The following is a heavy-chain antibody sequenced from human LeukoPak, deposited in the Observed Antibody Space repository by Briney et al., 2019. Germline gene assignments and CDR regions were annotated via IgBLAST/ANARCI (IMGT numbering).Heavy chain of an antibody. D-gene: IGHD4-23*01. V-gene: IGHV4-61*02. J-gene: IGHJ6*02. CDR2: IYTSRST. Sequence: SQTLSLTCTVSGGSISSGSYYWSWIRQPAGTGLEWIGRIYTSRSTNYNPSLKSRVTISVDTSKNQFSLKLSSVTAADTAVYYCARGTVVTPPLDYYYGMDVWGQGTTVTVSS. CDR3: ARGTVVTPPLDYYYGMDV. CDR1: GGSISSGSYY.